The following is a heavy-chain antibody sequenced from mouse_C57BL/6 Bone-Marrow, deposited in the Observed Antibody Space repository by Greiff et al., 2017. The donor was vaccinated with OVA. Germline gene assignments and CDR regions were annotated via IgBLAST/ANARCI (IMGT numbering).Heavy chain of an antibody. CDR3: ARSNYYGSSPLDY. CDR1: GYAFSSYW. CDR2: IYPGDGDT. V-gene: IGHV1-80*01. D-gene: IGHD1-1*01. J-gene: IGHJ2*01. Sequence: QVQLQQSGAELVKPGASVKISCKASGYAFSSYWMNWVKQRPGKVLEWIGQIYPGDGDTNYNGKFKGKATLTADKSSSTAYMQLSSLTSEDSAVYFCARSNYYGSSPLDYRGQGTTLTVSS.